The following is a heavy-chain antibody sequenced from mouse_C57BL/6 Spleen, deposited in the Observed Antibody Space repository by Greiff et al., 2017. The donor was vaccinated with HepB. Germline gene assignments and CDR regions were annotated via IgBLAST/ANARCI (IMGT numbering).Heavy chain of an antibody. D-gene: IGHD1-1*01. Sequence: EVQLQQSGPELVKPGDSVKISCKASGYSFTGYFMNWVMQSHGKSLEWIGCINPYNGDTFYNQKFKGKATLTVDKSSSTAHMELRSLTSEDSAVYYCAREGDYYGSSGYFDVWGTGTTVTVSS. V-gene: IGHV1-20*01. CDR2: INPYNGDT. J-gene: IGHJ1*03. CDR1: GYSFTGYF. CDR3: AREGDYYGSSGYFDV.